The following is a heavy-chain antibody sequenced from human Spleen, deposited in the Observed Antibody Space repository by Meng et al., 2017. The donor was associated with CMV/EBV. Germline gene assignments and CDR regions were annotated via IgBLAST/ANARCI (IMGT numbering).Heavy chain of an antibody. CDR3: ASDVGATLVFDY. V-gene: IGHV3-21*01. CDR2: ISSSSSYI. CDR1: GFTFSSYS. Sequence: LSLTCAASGFTFSSYSMNWVRQAPGKGLEWVSSISSSSSYIYYADSVKGRFTISRDNAKNSLYLQMNSLRAEDTAVYYCASDVGATLVFDYWGQGTLVTVSS. J-gene: IGHJ4*02. D-gene: IGHD1-26*01.